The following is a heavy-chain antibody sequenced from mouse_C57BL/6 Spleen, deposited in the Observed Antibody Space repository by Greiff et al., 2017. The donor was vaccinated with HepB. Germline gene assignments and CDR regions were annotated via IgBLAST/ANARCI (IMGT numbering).Heavy chain of an antibody. CDR1: GFTFSDYY. Sequence: EVQLMESGGGLVQPGGSLKLSCAASGFTFSDYYMYWVRQTPEKRLEWVAYISNGGGSTYYPDTVKGRFTISRDNAKNTLYLQMSRLKSEDTAMYYCARRDYYYGSSWYFDVWGTGTTVTVSS. J-gene: IGHJ1*03. V-gene: IGHV5-12*01. CDR2: ISNGGGST. D-gene: IGHD1-1*01. CDR3: ARRDYYYGSSWYFDV.